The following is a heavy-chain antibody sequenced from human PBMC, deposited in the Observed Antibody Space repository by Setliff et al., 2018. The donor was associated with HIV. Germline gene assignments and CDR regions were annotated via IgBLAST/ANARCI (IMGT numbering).Heavy chain of an antibody. J-gene: IGHJ4*02. D-gene: IGHD1-26*01. CDR2: IFSSGST. V-gene: IGHV4-59*11. Sequence: SETLSLTCTVSGYSISSHYWSWIRQPPGKELEWIGYIFSSGSTTYNPSLKSRVTISIDTSKNQFSLKVSSVTAADTAVYYCARGWEWGAPLDYWGQGTPVTVSS. CDR3: ARGWEWGAPLDY. CDR1: GYSISSHY.